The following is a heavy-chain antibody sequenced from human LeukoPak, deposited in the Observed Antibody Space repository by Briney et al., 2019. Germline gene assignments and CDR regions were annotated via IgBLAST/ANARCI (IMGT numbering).Heavy chain of an antibody. J-gene: IGHJ4*02. CDR3: ARRYDFWSGYPPPLDY. CDR2: INPSRNT. D-gene: IGHD3-3*01. CDR1: GGSFSGYY. V-gene: IGHV4-34*01. Sequence: PSETQSLTCAVFGGSFSGYYWNWIRQPPGKGPEWIGQINPSRNTNYNPSLKSRVTISVDTSKKQFSLKLSSVTAADTAVYYCARRYDFWSGYPPPLDYWGQGTLVTVSS.